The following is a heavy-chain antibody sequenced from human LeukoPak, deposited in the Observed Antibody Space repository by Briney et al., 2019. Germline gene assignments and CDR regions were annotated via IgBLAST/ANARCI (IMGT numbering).Heavy chain of an antibody. Sequence: PGGSLRLSCAASGFIVSNTYMTWDRQAPGKGLEWVSVIHNDGSTYYADSVKGRFTISRDNSKNMLFLRMNSLRVEDTAVYFCVSLARDYWGQGTLVSVSS. D-gene: IGHD3-3*02. CDR3: VSLARDY. J-gene: IGHJ4*02. CDR2: IHNDGST. V-gene: IGHV3-53*01. CDR1: GFIVSNTY.